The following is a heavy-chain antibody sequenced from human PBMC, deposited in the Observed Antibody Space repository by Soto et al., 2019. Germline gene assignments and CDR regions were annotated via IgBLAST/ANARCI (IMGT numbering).Heavy chain of an antibody. CDR3: ARHKSGIDWLDP. Sequence: PSETLSLTCTVSGGSISDISYCWGWIRQPPGKGLQWIGCMFYSGATYYNPSLKNRVTLSVDTSDNEFSLKLVSVTAPDTAVYYCARHKSGIDWLDPWGQGTLVTVSS. D-gene: IGHD2-15*01. CDR2: MFYSGAT. V-gene: IGHV4-39*01. J-gene: IGHJ5*02. CDR1: GGSISDISYC.